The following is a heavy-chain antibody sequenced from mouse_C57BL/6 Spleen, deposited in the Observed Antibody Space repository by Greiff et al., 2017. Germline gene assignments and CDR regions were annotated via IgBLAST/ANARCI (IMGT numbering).Heavy chain of an antibody. D-gene: IGHD1-1*01. Sequence: QVQLLQSGPELVKPGASVKISCKASGYAFSSSWMNWVKQRPGKGLEWIGRFYPGDGDTTYNGKFKGKATLTADKSSSTAYMQLSSLTSEDSAVYFGARGETTVGYDMDYWGKGTSVTVSS. J-gene: IGHJ4*01. CDR2: FYPGDGDT. V-gene: IGHV1-82*01. CDR1: GYAFSSSW. CDR3: ARGETTVGYDMDY.